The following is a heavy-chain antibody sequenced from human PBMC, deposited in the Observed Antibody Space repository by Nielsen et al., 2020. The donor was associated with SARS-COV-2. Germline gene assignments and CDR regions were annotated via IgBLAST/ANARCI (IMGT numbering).Heavy chain of an antibody. D-gene: IGHD7-27*01. Sequence: GGSLRLSCADSGFTFSSYSMNWVRQAPGKGLEWVSAISGSGGSTYYADSVKGRFTISRDNSKNTLYLQMNSLRAEDTAVYYCAKDRDLGTIDYWGQGTLVTVSS. CDR2: ISGSGGST. J-gene: IGHJ4*02. CDR3: AKDRDLGTIDY. V-gene: IGHV3-23*01. CDR1: GFTFSSYS.